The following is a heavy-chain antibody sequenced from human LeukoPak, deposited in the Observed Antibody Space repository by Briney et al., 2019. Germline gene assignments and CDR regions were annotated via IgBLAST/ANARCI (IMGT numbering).Heavy chain of an antibody. V-gene: IGHV3-30*02. CDR2: IRYDGSNK. CDR3: AKRNPPDFDY. CDR1: GFTISRYG. J-gene: IGHJ4*02. D-gene: IGHD1-14*01. Sequence: GGSLRLSCAASGFTISRYGMHWVRQAPGKGLEWVAFIRYDGSNKYYADSVKGRFTISRDNSKNTLYLQMNSLRAEDTAVYYCAKRNPPDFDYWGQGTLVTVSS.